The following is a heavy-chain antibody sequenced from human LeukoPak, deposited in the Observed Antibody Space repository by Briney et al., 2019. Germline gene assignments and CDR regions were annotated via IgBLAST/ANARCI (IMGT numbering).Heavy chain of an antibody. D-gene: IGHD2-2*01. V-gene: IGHV3-21*01. CDR3: ARALSTDY. CDR2: ISGGGDTT. CDR1: GFTFSSYA. Sequence: PGGSLRLSCAASGFTFSSYAMTWVRQAPGKGLEWVSSISGGGDTTYYADSVKGRFTISRDNAKNSLYLQMNSLRAEDTAVYYCARALSTDYWGQGTLVTVSS. J-gene: IGHJ4*02.